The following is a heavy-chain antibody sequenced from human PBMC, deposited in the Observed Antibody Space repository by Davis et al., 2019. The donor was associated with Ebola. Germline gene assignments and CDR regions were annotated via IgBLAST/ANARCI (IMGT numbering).Heavy chain of an antibody. CDR2: IYYSGST. CDR1: GGSISSRSYY. Sequence: SETLSLTCTVSGGSISSRSYYWGWIRQPPGKGLEWIGRIYYSGSTYYNPSLKSRVTISVDTSKNQFSLKLSSVTAADTAVYYCARHTRYSGNYKLTLLFDYWGQGTLVTVSS. J-gene: IGHJ4*02. D-gene: IGHD1-26*01. V-gene: IGHV4-39*01. CDR3: ARHTRYSGNYKLTLLFDY.